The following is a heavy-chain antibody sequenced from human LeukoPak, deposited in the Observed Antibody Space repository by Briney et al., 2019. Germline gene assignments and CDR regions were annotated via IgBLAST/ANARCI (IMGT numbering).Heavy chain of an antibody. CDR3: ARRDFVVVPAAMTEASYYMDV. D-gene: IGHD2-2*01. CDR1: GGSFSDYY. J-gene: IGHJ6*03. V-gene: IGHV4-34*12. CDR2: IIHSGGT. Sequence: ASETLSLTCAVYGGSFSDYYWSWLRQPPGKGLEWIGEIIHSGGTNYNPSLKSRVTLSVDTSKNQFSLKLSSVTAADTAVYYCARRDFVVVPAAMTEASYYMDVWGKGTTVTISS.